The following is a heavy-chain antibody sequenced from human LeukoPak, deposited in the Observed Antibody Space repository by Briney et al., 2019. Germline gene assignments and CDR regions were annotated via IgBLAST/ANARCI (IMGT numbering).Heavy chain of an antibody. Sequence: GGSLRLSCAASGFTFSSYAMNWVRQAPGKGLEWVSAISGSGGSTYYFVKGRVTISRDNSKNTLYLQMNSLRAEDTAVYYCAKGYCSSTSCKESFFDYWGQGTLGTVSS. CDR2: ISGSGGST. CDR1: GFTFSSYA. CDR3: AKGYCSSTSCKESFFDY. D-gene: IGHD2-2*01. V-gene: IGHV3-23*01. J-gene: IGHJ4*02.